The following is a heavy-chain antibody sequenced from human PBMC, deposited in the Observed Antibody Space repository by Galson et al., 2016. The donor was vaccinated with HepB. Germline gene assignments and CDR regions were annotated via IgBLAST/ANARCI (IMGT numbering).Heavy chain of an antibody. V-gene: IGHV5-51*01. D-gene: IGHD1-1*01. Sequence: QSGAEVKKPGESLQISCKTSGFSFATHWIAWVRQMPGKGLEWMGIIYAGDSETSYSPPFQGQVTISVDKSTAVAYLQWNSLKASDSAMYYCARQRRNYGMDVWGQGTTVTVSS. CDR2: IYAGDSET. CDR3: ARQRRNYGMDV. CDR1: GFSFATHW. J-gene: IGHJ6*02.